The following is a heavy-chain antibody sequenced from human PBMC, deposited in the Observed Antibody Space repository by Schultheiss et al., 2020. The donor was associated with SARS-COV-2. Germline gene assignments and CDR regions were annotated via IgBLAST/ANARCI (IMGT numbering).Heavy chain of an antibody. D-gene: IGHD6-13*01. CDR1: GFTFSSYA. J-gene: IGHJ4*02. CDR3: AKLERSSWSNAFDY. V-gene: IGHV3-23*01. CDR2: ITGNGGST. Sequence: GGSLRLSCAASGFTFSSYAMSWVRQAPGKGLEYVSAITGNGGSTYYADSVKGRFTISRDNSKNTLYLQMNSLRAEDTAVYYCAKLERSSWSNAFDYWGQGTLVTVSS.